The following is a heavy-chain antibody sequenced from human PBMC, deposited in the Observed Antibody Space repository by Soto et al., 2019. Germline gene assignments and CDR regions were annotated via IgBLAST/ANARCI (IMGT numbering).Heavy chain of an antibody. V-gene: IGHV3-48*01. Sequence: SGFTFSSYSMNWVRQAPGKGLEWVSYISSSSSTIYYADSVKGRFTISRDNAKNSLYLQMHSLRADDTAVYYCVKDWDYWGQGTLVTVSS. CDR1: GFTFSSYS. J-gene: IGHJ4*02. CDR2: ISSSSSTI. CDR3: VKDWDY.